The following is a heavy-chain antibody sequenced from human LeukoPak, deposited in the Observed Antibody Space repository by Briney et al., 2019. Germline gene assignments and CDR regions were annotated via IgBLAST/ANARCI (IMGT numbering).Heavy chain of an antibody. CDR3: ARVLRYCSGGNCYSGGLGYMDV. J-gene: IGHJ6*03. Sequence: PGGSLRLSCAASGFTFGDYGMSWVRQASGKGLEWVSGINWKGDSPGYGDSVKGRFIISRDNAKNSLSLQMNSLRVEDTALYYCARVLRYCSGGNCYSGGLGYMDVWGKGTTVTISS. CDR1: GFTFGDYG. V-gene: IGHV3-20*04. D-gene: IGHD2-15*01. CDR2: INWKGDSP.